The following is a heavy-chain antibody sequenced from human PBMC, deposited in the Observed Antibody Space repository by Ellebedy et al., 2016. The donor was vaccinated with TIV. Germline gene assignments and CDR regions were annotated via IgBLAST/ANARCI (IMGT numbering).Heavy chain of an antibody. CDR1: GFTFSSNA. CDR2: ISGSGNNT. J-gene: IGHJ4*02. V-gene: IGHV3-23*01. D-gene: IGHD3-9*01. CDR3: AKDLVLSLLYYDILTGYPFDY. Sequence: GESLKISCAASGFTFSSNAMSWVRQAPGKGLEWVSVISGSGNNTYYGGSVKGRFTISRDTSKNTLYLQMNSLRAEDTAVYYCAKDLVLSLLYYDILTGYPFDYWGQGTLVTVSS.